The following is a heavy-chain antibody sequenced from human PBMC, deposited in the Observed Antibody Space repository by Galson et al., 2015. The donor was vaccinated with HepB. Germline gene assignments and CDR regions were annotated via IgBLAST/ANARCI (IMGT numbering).Heavy chain of an antibody. CDR3: ARGGLQKQRNDYFDF. Sequence: SLRLSCAASGFTFRSYSMNWVRQAPGKGLEWVSSISPNDDYIYYAETLRGRFNISRDNARNSLYLHMNSLRAEDTAVYYCARGGLQKQRNDYFDFWGRGTLVTVSS. D-gene: IGHD3-10*01. CDR1: GFTFRSYS. CDR2: ISPNDDYI. V-gene: IGHV3-21*01. J-gene: IGHJ4*02.